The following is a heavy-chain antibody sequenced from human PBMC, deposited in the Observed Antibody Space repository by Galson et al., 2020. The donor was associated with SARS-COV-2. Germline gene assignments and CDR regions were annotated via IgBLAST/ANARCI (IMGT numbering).Heavy chain of an antibody. CDR2: FDPEDGEP. CDR1: GYSLSELS. J-gene: IGHJ4*02. CDR3: ATLGPTVADYFFDY. V-gene: IGHV1-24*01. Sequence: GESLKISCKVSGYSLSELSMHWVRLSPGKGFEWLGGFDPEDGEPVYAQKFQGRLTLTGDTSRDTAYMQLSNLRSEDTAVYYCATLGPTVADYFFDYWGQGTLLTVSS. D-gene: IGHD6-19*01.